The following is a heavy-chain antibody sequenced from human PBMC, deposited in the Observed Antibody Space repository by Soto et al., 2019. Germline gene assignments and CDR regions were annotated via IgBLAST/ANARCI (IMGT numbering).Heavy chain of an antibody. CDR3: ARTARRAAYDTSEEAFDI. CDR2: INRSSGST. V-gene: IGHV1-46*01. J-gene: IGHJ3*02. D-gene: IGHD3-9*01. CDR1: GYTFTSYY. Sequence: QVQLVQSGAEVKKPGASGKVSCKASGYTFTSYYMHWVRQAPGQGLEWMGIINRSSGSTSYEQKCPGRVTMTRDKSTSTVYMERSSLRSEDTAVYYCARTARRAAYDTSEEAFDIWGQGTMVTVSS.